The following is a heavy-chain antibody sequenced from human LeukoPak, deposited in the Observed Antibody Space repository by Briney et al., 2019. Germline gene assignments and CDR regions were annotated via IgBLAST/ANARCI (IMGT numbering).Heavy chain of an antibody. CDR1: GGSISSSSLY. D-gene: IGHD1-1*01. Sequence: PSETLSLTCTVSGGSISSSSLYWGWIRQPPGKGLEWIGSIYYSGSTYYNPSLKSRVTISVDTSKNQFSLKLSSVTAADTAVYYCTTGRSDYFDFWGQGTLVTASS. J-gene: IGHJ4*02. V-gene: IGHV4-39*01. CDR3: TTGRSDYFDF. CDR2: IYYSGST.